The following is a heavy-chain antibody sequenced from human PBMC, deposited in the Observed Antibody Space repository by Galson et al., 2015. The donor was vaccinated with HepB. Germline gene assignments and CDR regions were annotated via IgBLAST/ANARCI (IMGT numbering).Heavy chain of an antibody. D-gene: IGHD2-15*01. CDR3: ARRERKKRVVVAANWFDP. CDR1: GGSFSGYY. Sequence: SEPLSLTCAVYGGSFSGYYWSWIRQPPGKGLEWIGEINHSGSTNYNPSLKSRVTISVDTSKNQFSLKLSSVTAADTAVYYCARRERKKRVVVAANWFDPWGQGTLVTVSS. V-gene: IGHV4-34*01. CDR2: INHSGST. J-gene: IGHJ5*02.